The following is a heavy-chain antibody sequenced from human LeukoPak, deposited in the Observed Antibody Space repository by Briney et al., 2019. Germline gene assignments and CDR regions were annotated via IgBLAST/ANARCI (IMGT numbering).Heavy chain of an antibody. Sequence: SQTLSLTCTASGGSISSGGYYWSWIRQHPGKGLEWIGYIYYSGSTYYNPSLKSRVTISVDTSKNRFSLKLSSVTAADTAVYYCARARGIYGDLDYWGQGTLVTVSS. CDR2: IYYSGST. J-gene: IGHJ4*02. CDR3: ARARGIYGDLDY. V-gene: IGHV4-31*03. CDR1: GGSISSGGYY. D-gene: IGHD4-17*01.